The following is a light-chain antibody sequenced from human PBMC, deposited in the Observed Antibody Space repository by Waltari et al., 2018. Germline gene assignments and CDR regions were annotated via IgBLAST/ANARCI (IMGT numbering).Light chain of an antibody. CDR3: QQYDGIVLT. V-gene: IGKV3-20*01. CDR2: GAS. J-gene: IGKJ4*01. CDR1: QSVSSIY. Sequence: ELVLTQSPGTLSLSPGERATLSCRASQSVSSIYLTWYQQKPGQAPRLLIYGASSRATGIPDRCSGSGSGTDFALTISRLEPEDFAVYYCQQYDGIVLTFGGGTKVEI.